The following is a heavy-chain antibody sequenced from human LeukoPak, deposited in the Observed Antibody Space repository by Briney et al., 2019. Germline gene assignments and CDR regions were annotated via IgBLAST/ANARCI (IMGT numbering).Heavy chain of an antibody. D-gene: IGHD6-13*01. V-gene: IGHV1-2*02. CDR1: GYTFTGYY. Sequence: ASVKVSCKASGYTFTGYYMHWVRQAPGQGPEWMGWINPNSGGTNYAQKFQGRVTMTRDTSISTAYMELSRLRSDDTAVYYCARVIASTHYYYYGMDVWGQGTTVTVSS. CDR3: ARVIASTHYYYYGMDV. J-gene: IGHJ6*02. CDR2: INPNSGGT.